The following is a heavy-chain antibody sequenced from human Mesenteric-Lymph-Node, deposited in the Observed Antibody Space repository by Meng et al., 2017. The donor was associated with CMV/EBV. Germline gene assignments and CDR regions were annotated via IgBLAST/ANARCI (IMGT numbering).Heavy chain of an antibody. CDR2: ISSGSTYI. D-gene: IGHD2-2*01. J-gene: IGHJ6*02. CDR3: ARDVGCSTTSCPGKYYYYAMDV. V-gene: IGHV3-21*01. CDR1: GFTFSSYS. Sequence: GESLKISCAASGFTFSSYSMNWVRQAPGKGLEWVSSISSGSTYIYYADSVKGRFTISRDNAKNSLYLQMNSLRAEDTAVYYCARDVGCSTTSCPGKYYYYAMDVWGQGTTVTVSS.